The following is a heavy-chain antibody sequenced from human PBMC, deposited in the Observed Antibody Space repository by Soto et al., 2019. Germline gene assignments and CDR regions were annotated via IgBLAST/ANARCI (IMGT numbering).Heavy chain of an antibody. CDR1: GFTFSSYA. V-gene: IGHV3-30-3*01. CDR3: ARRYSSSGFDP. J-gene: IGHJ5*02. Sequence: QVQLVESGEGVVQPGRSLRLSCAASGFTFSSYAMHWVRQAPGKGLEWVAVISYDGSNKYYADSVKGRFTISRDNSKNTLYLQMNSLRAEDTAVYYCARRYSSSGFDPWGQGTLVTVSS. D-gene: IGHD6-13*01. CDR2: ISYDGSNK.